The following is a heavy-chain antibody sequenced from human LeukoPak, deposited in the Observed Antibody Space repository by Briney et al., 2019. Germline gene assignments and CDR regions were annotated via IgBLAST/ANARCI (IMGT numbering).Heavy chain of an antibody. CDR3: ARGFGKAAADVFGGYTMDV. Sequence: QSGGSLRLSCAASGFTFSSYWMHWVRQAPGKGLVRVSRINSDGSSTSYADSVKGRFTLSRDNAKNTLYLQMNSLRPEDTAIYYCARGFGKAAADVFGGYTMDVWGQGTTVTVSS. CDR1: GFTFSSYW. V-gene: IGHV3-74*01. CDR2: INSDGSST. J-gene: IGHJ6*02. D-gene: IGHD6-13*01.